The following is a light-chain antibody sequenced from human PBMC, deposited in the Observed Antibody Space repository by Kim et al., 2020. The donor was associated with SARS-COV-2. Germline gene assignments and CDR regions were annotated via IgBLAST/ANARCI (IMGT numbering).Light chain of an antibody. V-gene: IGKV3-15*01. CDR3: QQYNNWFSIT. CDR2: DAS. CDR1: QSINTN. J-gene: IGKJ5*01. Sequence: SPGERATLARRASQSINTNLVWYQQKPGQAPRSLIYDASTRATGVPPRFSGSGFGTEFTLTISSLQSEDSAIYYCQQYNNWFSITFGQGTRLEIK.